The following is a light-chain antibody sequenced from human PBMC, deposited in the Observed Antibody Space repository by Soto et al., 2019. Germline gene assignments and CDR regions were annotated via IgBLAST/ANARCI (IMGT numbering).Light chain of an antibody. Sequence: QSVLTQPPSVSGAPGQRVTISCTGSSSNIGAGYDVHWYQHLPGTAPKLLVYTDSNRPSGVPDRFSGSKSGTSASLAITGLQAEDEADYYCHSYDSSLTGGVFGGGTKVTVL. V-gene: IGLV1-40*01. CDR2: TDS. CDR1: SSNIGAGYD. J-gene: IGLJ2*01. CDR3: HSYDSSLTGGV.